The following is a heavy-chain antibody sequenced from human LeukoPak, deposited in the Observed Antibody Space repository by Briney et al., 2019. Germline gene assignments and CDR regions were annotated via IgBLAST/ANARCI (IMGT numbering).Heavy chain of an antibody. D-gene: IGHD6-6*01. CDR2: ISYDGSNK. CDR3: AKNLIAARRPYYYYGMDV. CDR1: GFTFSSYG. J-gene: IGHJ6*02. V-gene: IGHV3-30*18. Sequence: PGGSLRLSCAASGFTFSSYGMHWVRQAPGKGLEWVAVISYDGSNKYYADSVKGRFTISRDNSTNTLYLQMNSLRAEDTAVYYCAKNLIAARRPYYYYGMDVWGQGTTVTVSS.